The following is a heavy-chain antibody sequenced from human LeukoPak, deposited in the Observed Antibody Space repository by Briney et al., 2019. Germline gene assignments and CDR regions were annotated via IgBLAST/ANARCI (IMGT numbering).Heavy chain of an antibody. J-gene: IGHJ4*02. CDR3: ARGLAYYYDSSAYFLDY. CDR1: GFTFSSYA. D-gene: IGHD3-22*01. Sequence: PGGSLRLSCAASGFTFSSYAMHWVRQAPGKGLEWVAVISYDGSNKYYADSVKGRFTISRDNPKNTLYLRMNSLRAEDTAVYYCARGLAYYYDSSAYFLDYWGQGTLVTVSS. CDR2: ISYDGSNK. V-gene: IGHV3-30*04.